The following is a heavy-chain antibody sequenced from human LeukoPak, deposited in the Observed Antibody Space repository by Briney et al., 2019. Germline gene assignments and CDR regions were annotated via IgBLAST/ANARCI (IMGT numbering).Heavy chain of an antibody. CDR2: ITGSGDST. CDR1: GFTFSNYG. D-gene: IGHD6-6*01. J-gene: IGHJ4*02. Sequence: GGSVRLSCAASGFTFSNYGMTWVRQAPGKGLEWVSAITGSGDSTYYADSVKGRFTISRDNSKNTLYVQMNSLRAEDTAVYYCAKGGSSQPNYFNYWGQGTLV. V-gene: IGHV3-23*01. CDR3: AKGGSSQPNYFNY.